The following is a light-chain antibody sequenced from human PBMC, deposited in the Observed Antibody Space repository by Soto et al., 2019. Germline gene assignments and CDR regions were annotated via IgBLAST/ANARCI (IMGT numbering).Light chain of an antibody. Sequence: DVVMTQSPLSLPVTLGQPASISCRSSQSLVYSDGNTYLSWFQQGPGQSPRRLIYQVSNRDSGVPDRFSGSGSDTDFTLKISRVEAEDVGIYYCMKGSHWPKTFGQGTKVEIK. CDR1: QSLVYSDGNTY. CDR2: QVS. J-gene: IGKJ1*01. V-gene: IGKV2-30*01. CDR3: MKGSHWPKT.